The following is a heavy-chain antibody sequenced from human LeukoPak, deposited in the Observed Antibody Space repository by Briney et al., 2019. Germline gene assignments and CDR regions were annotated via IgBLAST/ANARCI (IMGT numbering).Heavy chain of an antibody. Sequence: GGSLRLSCAASGFTFSSYGMPWVRQAPGKGLEWVAFIRYDGSNKYYADSVKGRFTISRDNAKNSLYLQMNSLRAEDTAVYYCARAVRGSGYYYKGTYYFDYWGQGTLVTVSS. D-gene: IGHD3-22*01. V-gene: IGHV3-30*02. CDR1: GFTFSSYG. J-gene: IGHJ4*02. CDR2: IRYDGSNK. CDR3: ARAVRGSGYYYKGTYYFDY.